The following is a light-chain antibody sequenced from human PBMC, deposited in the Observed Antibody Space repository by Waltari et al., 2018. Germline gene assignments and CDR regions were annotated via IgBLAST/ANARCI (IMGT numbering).Light chain of an antibody. CDR3: QSYDSSTVV. V-gene: IGLV6-57*03. CDR2: EDN. J-gene: IGLJ2*01. Sequence: NFMLTQPHPVSESPGKTVTISCTRSSGSISSNYVQWDQQRPGSAPTTVIYEDNQRPSGVPDRFSGSIDSSSNSASLTISGLKTEDEADYYCQSYDSSTVVFGGGTKLTVL. CDR1: SGSISSNY.